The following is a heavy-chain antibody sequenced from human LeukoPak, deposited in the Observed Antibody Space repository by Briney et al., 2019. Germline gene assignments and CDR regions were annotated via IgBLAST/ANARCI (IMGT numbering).Heavy chain of an antibody. CDR1: GGSISRYY. D-gene: IGHD6-19*01. CDR2: IYYSGST. Sequence: PSETLSLTCTVSGGSISRYYWSWIRQPPGKGLEWIGYIYYSGSTNYNPSLKSRVTISVDTSKNQFSLKLSSVTAADTAVYYCARGRVYSSGWVRRYYFDYWGQGTLVTVSS. J-gene: IGHJ4*02. V-gene: IGHV4-59*12. CDR3: ARGRVYSSGWVRRYYFDY.